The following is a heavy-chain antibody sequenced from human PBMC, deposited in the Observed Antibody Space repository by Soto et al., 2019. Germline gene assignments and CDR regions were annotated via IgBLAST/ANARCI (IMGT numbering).Heavy chain of an antibody. Sequence: SVKVSCKASGGTFSSYAISWVRQAPGQGLEWMGGIIPIFGTANYAQKFQGRVTITADESTSTAYMELSSLRSEDTAVYYCASEIVASIILGVIATKIYYYYGMDVWGQGTTVTVSS. CDR2: IIPIFGTA. J-gene: IGHJ6*02. D-gene: IGHD5-12*01. CDR3: ASEIVASIILGVIATKIYYYYGMDV. CDR1: GGTFSSYA. V-gene: IGHV1-69*13.